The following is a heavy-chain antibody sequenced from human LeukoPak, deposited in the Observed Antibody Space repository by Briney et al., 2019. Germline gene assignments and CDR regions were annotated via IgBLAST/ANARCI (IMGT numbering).Heavy chain of an antibody. Sequence: IPSETLSLTCSVSGVSIANNYWSWIRQPPGKGLEWIGYIYNSVITNYSPSLKSRVTMSIDTSKNQFSLRLNSVTAADTAVYYCARVTFYGSGSMYADYWGQGTLATVTS. CDR1: GVSIANNY. V-gene: IGHV4-59*01. CDR3: ARVTFYGSGSMYADY. CDR2: IYNSVIT. J-gene: IGHJ4*02. D-gene: IGHD3-10*01.